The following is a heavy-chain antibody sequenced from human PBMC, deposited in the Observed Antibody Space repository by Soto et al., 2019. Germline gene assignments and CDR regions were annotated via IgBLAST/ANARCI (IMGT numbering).Heavy chain of an antibody. V-gene: IGHV3-21*01. D-gene: IGHD3-3*01. J-gene: IGHJ6*02. Sequence: GGSLRLSCAASGFTFSSYSMNWVRQAPGKGLEWVSSISSSSSYIYYADSVKGRFTISRDNAKNSLYLQMNSLRAEDTAVYYCARDSGFWSGYNNYYYYGMDVWGQGTTVTVSS. CDR1: GFTFSSYS. CDR2: ISSSSSYI. CDR3: ARDSGFWSGYNNYYYYGMDV.